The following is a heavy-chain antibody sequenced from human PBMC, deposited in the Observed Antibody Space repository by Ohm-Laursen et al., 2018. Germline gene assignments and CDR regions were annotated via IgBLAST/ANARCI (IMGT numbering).Heavy chain of an antibody. J-gene: IGHJ4*02. Sequence: SLRLSCAASGFSFSSYAMSWVRQVPGKGLEWVSGISDSGGNTYYADSVKGRFTISRDNSKNTLYLQMDSLRAEDTAVYYCAKAQRSRITMIVVASWGQGTLVSVSS. V-gene: IGHV3-23*01. CDR2: ISDSGGNT. CDR3: AKAQRSRITMIVVAS. D-gene: IGHD3-22*01. CDR1: GFSFSSYA.